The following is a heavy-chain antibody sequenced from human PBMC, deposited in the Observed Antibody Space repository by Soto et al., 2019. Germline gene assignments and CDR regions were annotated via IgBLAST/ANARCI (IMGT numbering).Heavy chain of an antibody. CDR1: GFTFDDYA. Sequence: EVQLEESGGALVQPGRSLRLSCAASGFTFDDYAMYWVRQVLGKGLEWVSSISWNSGNIGYADSVKGRFTTSRDNAENSLYLQMNSPRPEDTALYYCLRSKGGYSYGTPFDYWGQGTLVTVSS. CDR3: LRSKGGYSYGTPFDY. V-gene: IGHV3-9*01. D-gene: IGHD5-18*01. J-gene: IGHJ4*02. CDR2: ISWNSGNI.